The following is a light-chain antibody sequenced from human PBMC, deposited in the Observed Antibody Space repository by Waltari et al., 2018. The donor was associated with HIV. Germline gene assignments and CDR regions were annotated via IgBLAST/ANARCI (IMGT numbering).Light chain of an antibody. CDR2: DAS. V-gene: IGKV3-11*01. CDR1: PSVGRL. CDR3: QQRSSWPLT. Sequence: EIVLTQSSATLSLSPGDRATLSCGASPSVGRLIAWYQQKPGQAPRLLIDDASNRATGIPARTSGSGSGTDLTLTISSLEPEDLAVYYCQQRSSWPLTFRGGTTVEIK. J-gene: IGKJ4*01.